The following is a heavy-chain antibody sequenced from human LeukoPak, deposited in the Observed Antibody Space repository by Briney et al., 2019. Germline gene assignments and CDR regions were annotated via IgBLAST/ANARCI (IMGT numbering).Heavy chain of an antibody. V-gene: IGHV1-18*01. CDR2: ISPYNGDT. CDR1: GYTFTHYD. J-gene: IGHJ4*02. Sequence: ASVTVSCKPSGYTFTHYDICWVRQAPGQGLEWMGRISPYNGDTYYAQKLQGRVNMTTDTSTRTAYLQLESLTSDDTAVYYCARKRGGCYPDWGQGTLVIVSS. D-gene: IGHD2-15*01. CDR3: ARKRGGCYPD.